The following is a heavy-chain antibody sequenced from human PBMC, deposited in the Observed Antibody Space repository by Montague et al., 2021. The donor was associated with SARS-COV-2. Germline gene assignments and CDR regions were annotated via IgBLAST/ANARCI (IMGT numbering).Heavy chain of an antibody. J-gene: IGHJ4*02. CDR3: ARDVGGYVDY. D-gene: IGHD3-22*01. CDR1: GFTFSSYA. V-gene: IGHV3-64*01. Sequence: SLRLSCAASGFTFSSYAMRWVRQAPGKGLEYVSAISSNGGSTYYANSVKGRFTISRDNSKNTLYLQMGSLRAEDMAVYYCARDVGGYVDYWGQGTLVTVSS. CDR2: ISSNGGST.